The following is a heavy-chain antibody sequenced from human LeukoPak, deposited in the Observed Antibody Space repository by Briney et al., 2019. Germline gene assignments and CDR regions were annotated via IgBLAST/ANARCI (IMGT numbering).Heavy chain of an antibody. J-gene: IGHJ4*02. Sequence: PSETLSLTCTVSGASINSDTYYWGWIRQPPGKGLEWIGTHSHSGSAYYNPSLRSRITMSLDTSENQLSLKLYSVTAADTAIYYCARYQAGTMFAVWGQGTLVTISS. V-gene: IGHV4-39*07. CDR1: GASINSDTYY. D-gene: IGHD1/OR15-1a*01. CDR2: HSHSGSA. CDR3: ARYQAGTMFAV.